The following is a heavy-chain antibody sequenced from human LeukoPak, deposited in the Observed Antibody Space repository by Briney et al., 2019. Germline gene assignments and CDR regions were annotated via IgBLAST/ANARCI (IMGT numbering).Heavy chain of an antibody. CDR2: IYYSGST. CDR3: ARGERWLQFWFDP. Sequence: SETLSLTCTVSGGSISSYYWSWIRQPAGKGLEWIGYIYYSGSTNYNPSLKSRVTISVDTSKNQFSLKLSSVTAADTAVYYCARGERWLQFWFDPWGQGTLVTVSS. V-gene: IGHV4-59*01. D-gene: IGHD5-24*01. J-gene: IGHJ5*02. CDR1: GGSISSYY.